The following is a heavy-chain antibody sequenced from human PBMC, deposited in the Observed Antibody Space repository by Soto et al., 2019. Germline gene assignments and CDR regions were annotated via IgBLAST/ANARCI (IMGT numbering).Heavy chain of an antibody. J-gene: IGHJ6*02. Sequence: PGGSLRLSCAASGFSFNNNAMSWVRQAPGKGLEWVAVISYDGSSKYYADSVKGRFTISRDNSKNTLYLQMNSLRAEDTAVYYCARLLAVAGQEDLYYYYGMDVWGQGTTVTVSS. D-gene: IGHD6-19*01. CDR3: ARLLAVAGQEDLYYYYGMDV. CDR1: GFSFNNNA. CDR2: ISYDGSSK. V-gene: IGHV3-30-3*01.